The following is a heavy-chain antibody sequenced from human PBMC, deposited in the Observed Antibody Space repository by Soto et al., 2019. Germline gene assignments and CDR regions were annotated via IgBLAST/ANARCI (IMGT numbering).Heavy chain of an antibody. CDR1: GGSFSGYY. CDR3: ARGLETTVTAMAYYYYMDV. J-gene: IGHJ6*03. CDR2: INHAGIT. D-gene: IGHD4-17*01. V-gene: IGHV4-34*01. Sequence: SETLSLTCAVYGGSFSGYYWNWIRQPPGKGLEWIGEINHAGITNYNPSLTSRVTISVDTSKNQFSLNLSSVTAADTAVYYCARGLETTVTAMAYYYYMDVWGKGTTVTVSS.